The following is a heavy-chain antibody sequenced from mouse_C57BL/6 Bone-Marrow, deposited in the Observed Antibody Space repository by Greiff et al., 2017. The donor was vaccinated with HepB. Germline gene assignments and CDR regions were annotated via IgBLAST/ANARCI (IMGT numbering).Heavy chain of an antibody. CDR2: INPNNGGT. V-gene: IGHV1-22*01. CDR1: GYTFTDYN. D-gene: IGHD1-1*02. CDR3: ARLWPHFDY. Sequence: EVKLVESGPELVKPGASVKMSCKASGYTFTDYNMHWVKQSHGKSLEWIGYINPNNGGTSYNQKFKGKATLTVNKSSSTAYMELRSLTSEDSAVYYCARLWPHFDYWGQGTTLTVSS. J-gene: IGHJ2*01.